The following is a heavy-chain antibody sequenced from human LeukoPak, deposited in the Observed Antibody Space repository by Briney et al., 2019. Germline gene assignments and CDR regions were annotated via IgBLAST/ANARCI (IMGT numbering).Heavy chain of an antibody. V-gene: IGHV4-4*07. CDR3: ARDPGLRSWSLRAFDI. CDR2: IYTSGST. Sequence: SETLSLTCTVSGGSISSYYWSWIRQPAGKGLEWIGRIYTSGSTNYNPSLKSRVTMSVDTSKNQFSLKLSSVTAADTAVYYCARDPGLRSWSLRAFDIWGQGTMVTVSS. CDR1: GGSISSYY. J-gene: IGHJ3*02. D-gene: IGHD6-13*01.